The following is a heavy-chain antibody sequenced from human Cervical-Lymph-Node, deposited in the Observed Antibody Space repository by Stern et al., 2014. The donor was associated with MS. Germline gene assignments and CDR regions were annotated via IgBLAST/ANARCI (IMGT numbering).Heavy chain of an antibody. CDR2: IYTSGAT. CDR3: ARDPVGT. CDR1: GGSVSSYF. D-gene: IGHD3-10*01. Sequence: QVQLQESGPGLVKPSETLSLTCTVSGGSVSSYFWSWIRQHAGKGLEWIGRIYTSGATNFNPSLKSRVTLSLDTSRNQFVLKLNSVTAADTAVYYCARDPVGTWGQGTLVIVSS. J-gene: IGHJ5*02. V-gene: IGHV4-4*07.